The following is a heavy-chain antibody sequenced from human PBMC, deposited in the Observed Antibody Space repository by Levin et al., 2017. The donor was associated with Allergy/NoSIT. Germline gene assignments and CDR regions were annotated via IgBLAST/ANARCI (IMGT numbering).Heavy chain of an antibody. V-gene: IGHV3-13*01. CDR2: TVPAGGT. D-gene: IGHD3-9*01. CDR1: GFTFSRYD. CDR3: AREYVDPGHWYFDL. Sequence: GESLKISCAASGFTFSRYDIHWVRQVPGKRLEWVSGTVPAGGTSYADSVKGRFTISRENAQNSLSLQMNSLRAGDTAVYYCAREYVDPGHWYFDLWGRGTLVTVSS. J-gene: IGHJ2*01.